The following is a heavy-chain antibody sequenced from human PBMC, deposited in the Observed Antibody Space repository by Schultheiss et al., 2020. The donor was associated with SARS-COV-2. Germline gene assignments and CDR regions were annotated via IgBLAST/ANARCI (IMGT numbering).Heavy chain of an antibody. V-gene: IGHV4-59*08. D-gene: IGHD2-2*01. J-gene: IGHJ5*02. CDR1: GGSFSGYY. CDR3: ASSPLVVPAANWFDP. CDR2: IHDSGST. Sequence: GSLRLSCAVYGGSFSGYYWSWIRQPPGKGLEWIGFIHDSGSTNYNPSLKSRVTISVDTSKNQFSLKLTSVIAADTAVYYCASSPLVVPAANWFDPWGQGTLVTVSS.